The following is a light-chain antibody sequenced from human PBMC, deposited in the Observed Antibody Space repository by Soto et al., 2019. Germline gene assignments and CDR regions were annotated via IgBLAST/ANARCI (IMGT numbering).Light chain of an antibody. CDR3: QYHGSSPIT. CDR1: QSVSNNY. CDR2: GAS. J-gene: IGKJ5*01. Sequence: EIVLTQSPATLSSFPGDRVTLSCRASQSVSNNYLAWYQQKPGQAPRLLIYGASNRATGIPDRFSGSGSGTDFTLTISRLEPEDFALFYCQYHGSSPITFGQGTRLEI. V-gene: IGKV3-20*01.